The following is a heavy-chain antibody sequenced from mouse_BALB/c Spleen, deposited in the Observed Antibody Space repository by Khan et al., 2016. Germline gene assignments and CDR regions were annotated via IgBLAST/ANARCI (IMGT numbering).Heavy chain of an antibody. CDR2: INHSSGYT. CDR1: GYTFTSYT. CDR3: ARSNSWFAY. J-gene: IGHJ3*01. V-gene: IGHV1-4*01. Sequence: QVQLQQSGAELARPGASVKMSCKASGYTFTSYTMHWVKQRPGQGLEWIGYINHSSGYTNYNQKFKDKATLTADKSSSPAYMQLSSLASEDSAVYYCARSNSWFAYWGQGTLVTVSA.